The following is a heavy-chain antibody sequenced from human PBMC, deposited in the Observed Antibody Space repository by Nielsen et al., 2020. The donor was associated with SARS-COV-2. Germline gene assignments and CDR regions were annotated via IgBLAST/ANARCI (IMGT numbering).Heavy chain of an antibody. J-gene: IGHJ4*02. Sequence: ASVKVSCKASGYTFTSYAMNWVRQAPGQGLEWMGWISAYNGNTNYAQKLQGRVTMTTDTSTSTAYMELRSLRSDDTAVYYCARARDYGDLGYWGQGTLVTVSS. CDR3: ARARDYGDLGY. CDR2: ISAYNGNT. D-gene: IGHD4-17*01. CDR1: GYTFTSYA. V-gene: IGHV1-18*01.